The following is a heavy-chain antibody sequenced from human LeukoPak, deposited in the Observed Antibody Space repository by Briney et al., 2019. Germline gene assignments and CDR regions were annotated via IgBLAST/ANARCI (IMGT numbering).Heavy chain of an antibody. CDR2: INPNSGGT. CDR1: GYTFTGYY. D-gene: IGHD3-22*01. Sequence: ASVKVSCKASGYTFTGYYMHWVRRAPGEGLEWLGWINPNSGGTNYAQKFQGRVTMTRDTSISTAYMELSRLRSDDTAVYYCARDIPRDWYDGSGYLDYWGQGTLVTVSS. J-gene: IGHJ4*02. CDR3: ARDIPRDWYDGSGYLDY. V-gene: IGHV1-2*02.